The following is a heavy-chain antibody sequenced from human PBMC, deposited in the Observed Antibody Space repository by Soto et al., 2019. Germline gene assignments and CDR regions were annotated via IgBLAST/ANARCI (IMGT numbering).Heavy chain of an antibody. CDR3: ARDSGYFRFDY. Sequence: LRLSCAASRFTFSSYWMTWVRQAPGKGLEWVANIKEDGTQKYYVDSVKGRFTISRDNAKNSLYLQMNSLRAEDTAMYYCARDSGYFRFDYWGQGTLVTVSS. J-gene: IGHJ4*02. V-gene: IGHV3-7*03. CDR1: RFTFSSYW. D-gene: IGHD5-12*01. CDR2: IKEDGTQK.